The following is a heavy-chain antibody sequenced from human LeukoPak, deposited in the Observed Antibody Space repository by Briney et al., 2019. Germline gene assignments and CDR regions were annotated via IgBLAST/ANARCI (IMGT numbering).Heavy chain of an antibody. CDR3: ASSRGRLGDAFDI. CDR2: IYYSGST. D-gene: IGHD7-27*01. V-gene: IGHV4-59*08. Sequence: SETLSLTCTVSGGSISSYYWSWIRQPPGKGLEWIGYIYYSGSTNYNPSLKSRVTISVDTSKNQFSLKLSSVTAADTAVYYCASSRGRLGDAFDIWGQGTMVTVSS. CDR1: GGSISSYY. J-gene: IGHJ3*02.